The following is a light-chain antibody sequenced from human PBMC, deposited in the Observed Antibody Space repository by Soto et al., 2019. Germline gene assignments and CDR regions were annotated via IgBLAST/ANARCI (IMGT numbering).Light chain of an antibody. CDR1: QSVSSSY. V-gene: IGKV3-20*01. CDR3: QQYGRSPRT. J-gene: IGKJ1*01. Sequence: EIVLTQSPGTLSLSPGERATLSCRASQSVSSSYLAWYQQKPGQAPRLLIYGASSRANCIPDRFSGNGSGTDFTITISRLEPEDFAVYYCQQYGRSPRTFGQGTKVEIK. CDR2: GAS.